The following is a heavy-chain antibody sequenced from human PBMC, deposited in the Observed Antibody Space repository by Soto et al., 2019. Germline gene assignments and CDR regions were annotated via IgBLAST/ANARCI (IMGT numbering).Heavy chain of an antibody. CDR1: GFTFSSYA. V-gene: IGHV3-23*01. CDR3: AKRRGAGGHFDY. J-gene: IGHJ4*02. CDR2: VSIGGST. D-gene: IGHD2-15*01. Sequence: GSLLLACAASGFTFSSYAMGWVRQGPGKGLEWVAVVSIGGSTHYADSVRGRFTISRDNSKNTLSLQMNSLTAEDTAVYFCAKRRGAGGHFDYWGQGDLVT.